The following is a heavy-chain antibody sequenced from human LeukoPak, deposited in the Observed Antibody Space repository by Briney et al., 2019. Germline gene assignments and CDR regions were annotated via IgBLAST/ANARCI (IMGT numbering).Heavy chain of an antibody. CDR2: ISSSSSYI. J-gene: IGHJ4*02. V-gene: IGHV3-21*01. CDR3: ARIQTGDQSDY. D-gene: IGHD7-27*01. CDR1: RFSFSSYS. Sequence: RGSLRLSCAHSRFSFSSYSMKWVCPTPRKGLERVSSISSSSSYIYYADSVKGRLTISRDNAKNSLYLQMNSLRAEDTAVYYCARIQTGDQSDYWGQGTLVTVPS.